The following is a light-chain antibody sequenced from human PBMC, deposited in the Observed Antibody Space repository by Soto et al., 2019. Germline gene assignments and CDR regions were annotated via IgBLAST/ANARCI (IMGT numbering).Light chain of an antibody. Sequence: QAVVTQVPSLAVTPGRSVILTCSSSNGAVTSYHAPHWLKQKAVRAPSAVIYDATDKPCGTPVRFSGSIVGDTPALILWSAQSEDEDEYHFRPFFSGATVFGLGTKVTVL. CDR2: DAT. V-gene: IGLV7-46*01. J-gene: IGLJ1*01. CDR3: RPFFSGATV. CDR1: NGAVTSYHA.